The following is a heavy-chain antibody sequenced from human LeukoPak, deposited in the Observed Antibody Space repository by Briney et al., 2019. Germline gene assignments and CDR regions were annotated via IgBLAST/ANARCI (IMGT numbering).Heavy chain of an antibody. D-gene: IGHD3-10*01. CDR3: AWGYYGSGSYYNSPYYFDY. CDR1: GFTFSSYS. J-gene: IGHJ4*02. V-gene: IGHV3-21*01. CDR2: ISSSSSYI. Sequence: GGSLRLPCAASGFTFSSYSMNWVRQAPGKGLEWVSSISSSSSYIYYADSVKGRFTISRDNAKNSLYLQMNSLRAEDTAVYYCAWGYYGSGSYYNSPYYFDYWGQGTLVTVSS.